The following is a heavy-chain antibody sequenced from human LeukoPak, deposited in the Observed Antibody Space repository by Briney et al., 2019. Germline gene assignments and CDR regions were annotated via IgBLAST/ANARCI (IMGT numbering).Heavy chain of an antibody. CDR3: ARKTPNVGWFDP. J-gene: IGHJ5*02. D-gene: IGHD2-15*01. Sequence: SQTLSLTCAVSGYSISSSNWWGWIRQPPGQGLEWIGYIHYSGSTNYNPSLKSRVTMSVDTSKNQFSLKLRSVTAFDTAVYYCARKTPNVGWFDPWGQGTLVTVSS. CDR1: GYSISSSNW. V-gene: IGHV4-28*02. CDR2: IHYSGST.